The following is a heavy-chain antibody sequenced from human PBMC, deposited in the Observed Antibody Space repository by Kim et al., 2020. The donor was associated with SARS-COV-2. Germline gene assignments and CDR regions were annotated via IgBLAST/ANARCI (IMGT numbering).Heavy chain of an antibody. J-gene: IGHJ4*02. V-gene: IGHV1-2*02. CDR1: GYTFSDYY. Sequence: ASVKVSCKASGYTFSDYYIHWVRQAPGQGLEWMGWINPNSGATNYAQNFQGRVTMTSDTSISTAYMELRRLRSDDTAVYYCAREWKEGTVYYQDYWGQGT. D-gene: IGHD3-22*01. CDR2: INPNSGAT. CDR3: AREWKEGTVYYQDY.